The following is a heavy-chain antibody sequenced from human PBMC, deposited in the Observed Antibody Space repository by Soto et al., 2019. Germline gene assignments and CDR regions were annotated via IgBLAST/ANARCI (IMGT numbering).Heavy chain of an antibody. CDR3: ARHYSSGSRNWFDP. CDR1: GGSINSSSYF. Sequence: PSETLSLTGSVSGGSINSSSYFWGWVRQPPGKGLEWIGSIYYSGSTYYNPSLRSRVTISVDTSKNQFSLKLSSVTAADTAVFYCARHYSSGSRNWFDPWGQGTLVTVSS. V-gene: IGHV4-39*01. J-gene: IGHJ5*02. CDR2: IYYSGST. D-gene: IGHD6-19*01.